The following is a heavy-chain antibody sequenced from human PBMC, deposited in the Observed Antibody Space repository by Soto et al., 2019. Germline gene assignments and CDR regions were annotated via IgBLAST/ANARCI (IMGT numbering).Heavy chain of an antibody. CDR2: INAGNGNT. J-gene: IGHJ4*02. V-gene: IGHV1-3*01. CDR3: ARAGYSADFDY. CDR1: GYTFTRYA. Sequence: QVQLVQSGAEVKKPGASVKVSCKASGYTFTRYAMHWVRQAPGQRLEWMGWINAGNGNTKYSQKFQGRVTITRDTSASTVYMELSSLRSEDTAVYYCARAGYSADFDYWGQGTLVTVSS. D-gene: IGHD6-13*01.